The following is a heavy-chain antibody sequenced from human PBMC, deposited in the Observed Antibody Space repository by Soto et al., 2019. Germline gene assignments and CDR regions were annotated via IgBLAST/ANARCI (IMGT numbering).Heavy chain of an antibody. J-gene: IGHJ5*02. D-gene: IGHD6-13*01. CDR3: AREVNSSPARGPTWFDP. CDR2: INHSGST. V-gene: IGHV4-34*01. Sequence: SETLSLTCAVYGGSFSGYYWSWIRQPPGKGLEWIGEINHSGSTNYNPSLKSRVTISIDKSKNQFSLKMNSVTAADTAVYYCAREVNSSPARGPTWFDPWGQGTLVPVSS. CDR1: GGSFSGYY.